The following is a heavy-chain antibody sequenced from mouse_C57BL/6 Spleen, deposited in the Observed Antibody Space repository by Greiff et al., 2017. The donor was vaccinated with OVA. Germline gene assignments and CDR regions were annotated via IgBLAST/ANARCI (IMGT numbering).Heavy chain of an antibody. CDR2: IHPNSGST. D-gene: IGHD4-1*01. V-gene: IGHV1-64*01. CDR1: GYTFTSYW. Sequence: QVQLQQSGAELVKPGASVQLSCKASGYTFTSYWMHWVKQRPGQGLEWIGMIHPNSGSTNYNEKFKSKATLTVDKSSSTAYMQISSLTSEDSAVYYCARCLGLDYWGKGTTLTVSS. J-gene: IGHJ2*01. CDR3: ARCLGLDY.